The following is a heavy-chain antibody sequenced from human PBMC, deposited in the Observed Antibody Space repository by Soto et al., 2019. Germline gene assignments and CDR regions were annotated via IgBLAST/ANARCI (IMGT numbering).Heavy chain of an antibody. Sequence: GGSLRLSCAASGFTFSSYSMNWVRQAPGKGLEWVSSISSSSSYIYYADSVKGRFTISRDNAKNSLYLQMNSLRAEDTAVYYCARELDTAMVIIYWGQGTLVTVSS. D-gene: IGHD5-18*01. V-gene: IGHV3-21*01. CDR2: ISSSSSYI. J-gene: IGHJ4*02. CDR1: GFTFSSYS. CDR3: ARELDTAMVIIY.